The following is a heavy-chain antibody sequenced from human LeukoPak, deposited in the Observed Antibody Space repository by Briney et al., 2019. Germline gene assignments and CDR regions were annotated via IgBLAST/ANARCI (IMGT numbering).Heavy chain of an antibody. Sequence: GGSLRLSCAASGFTFSTYWMHWVRQAPGKGLVWVSRIKSDGSTNYADSVKGRFTISRDNAKNTVSPQMNSLGPEDTGVYYCARAPSEIGGYYPEYFRHWGQGTLVTVSS. V-gene: IGHV3-74*01. J-gene: IGHJ1*01. CDR1: GFTFSTYW. CDR2: IKSDGST. CDR3: ARAPSEIGGYYPEYFRH. D-gene: IGHD3-22*01.